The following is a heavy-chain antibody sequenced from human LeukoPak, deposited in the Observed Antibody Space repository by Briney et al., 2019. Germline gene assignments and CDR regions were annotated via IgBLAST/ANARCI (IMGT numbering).Heavy chain of an antibody. D-gene: IGHD5-18*01. CDR2: INLSGST. V-gene: IGHV4-34*01. CDR3: ARGLRKYSYGFTG. CDR1: GGSFSGYY. Sequence: PSETLSLTCAVYGGSFSGYYWSWIRQPPGKGLEWIGEINLSGSTNYNPSLKSRVTISVDTSKNQFSLKLSSVTAADTAVYYCARGLRKYSYGFTGWGQGTLVTVSS. J-gene: IGHJ4*02.